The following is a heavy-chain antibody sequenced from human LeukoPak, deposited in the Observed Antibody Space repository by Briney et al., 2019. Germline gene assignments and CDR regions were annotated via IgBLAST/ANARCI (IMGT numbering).Heavy chain of an antibody. Sequence: GGSLRLSCAASGFTFSSYGMHWVRQAPGKGLEWVAFIRYDGSNKYYADSVKGRFTISRDNSKNTLYLQMNSLRAEDTAVYYCAKDRSSSWYGGGQNWFDPWGQGTLVTVSS. CDR2: IRYDGSNK. V-gene: IGHV3-30*02. J-gene: IGHJ5*02. CDR3: AKDRSSSWYGGGQNWFDP. D-gene: IGHD6-13*01. CDR1: GFTFSSYG.